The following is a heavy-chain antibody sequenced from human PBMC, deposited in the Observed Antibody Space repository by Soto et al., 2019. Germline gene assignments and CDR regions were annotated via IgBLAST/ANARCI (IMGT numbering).Heavy chain of an antibody. CDR3: AKLWWELPPCLDY. CDR1: GFTFSSYA. Sequence: EVQLLESGGGLVQPGGSLRLSCAASGFTFSSYAMSWVRQAPGKGLEWVSAISGSGGSTYYADSVKGRFTISRDNSKNTRYQQMNSLRAEDTAVYYCAKLWWELPPCLDYGGQGTLVTVSS. V-gene: IGHV3-23*01. J-gene: IGHJ4*02. D-gene: IGHD2-15*01. CDR2: ISGSGGST.